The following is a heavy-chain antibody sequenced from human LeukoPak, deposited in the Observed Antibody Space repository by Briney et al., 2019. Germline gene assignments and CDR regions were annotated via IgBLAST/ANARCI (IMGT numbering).Heavy chain of an antibody. CDR3: ARGRYYYYMDV. CDR1: GFTFDDYG. J-gene: IGHJ6*03. Sequence: GGSLRLSCAASGFTFDDYGMSWVRQAPGTGLEWVSSINWDGSSTGYADSVKGRFTISRDNAKNSLYLQMSSLRGEDTALYYCARGRYYYYMDVWGKGTTVTVSS. V-gene: IGHV3-20*04. CDR2: INWDGSST.